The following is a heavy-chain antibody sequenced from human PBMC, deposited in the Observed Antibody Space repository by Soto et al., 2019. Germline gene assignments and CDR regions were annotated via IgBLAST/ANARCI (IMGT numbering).Heavy chain of an antibody. J-gene: IGHJ6*02. V-gene: IGHV3-23*01. Sequence: LRLSCAASGFTFSSYAMSWVRQAPGKGLEWVSAISGSGGSTYYADSVKGRFTISRDNSKNTLYLQMNSLRAEDTAVYYCAKENTYYDYVWGSYPYYYYYYGMDVWGQGTTVTVSS. CDR2: ISGSGGST. D-gene: IGHD3-16*01. CDR1: GFTFSSYA. CDR3: AKENTYYDYVWGSYPYYYYYYGMDV.